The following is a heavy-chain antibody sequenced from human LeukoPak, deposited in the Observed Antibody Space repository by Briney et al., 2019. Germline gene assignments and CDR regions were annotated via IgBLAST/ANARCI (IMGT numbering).Heavy chain of an antibody. Sequence: ASVKVSCTASGYTFTGYYMHWVRQAPGQGLEWMGWINPNSGGTNYAQKFQGRVTMTRDTSISTAYMELSRLRSDDTAVYYCARGSHNWGLLDNYYYYGMDVWGQGTTVTVSS. CDR1: GYTFTGYY. CDR3: ARGSHNWGLLDNYYYYGMDV. V-gene: IGHV1-2*02. CDR2: INPNSGGT. D-gene: IGHD7-27*01. J-gene: IGHJ6*02.